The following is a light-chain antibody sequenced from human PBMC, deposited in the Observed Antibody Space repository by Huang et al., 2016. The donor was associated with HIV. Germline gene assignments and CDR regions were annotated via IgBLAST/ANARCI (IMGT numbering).Light chain of an antibody. CDR2: AAS. Sequence: DIQMTQSPSSLSASVGDRVTITCRASQGISNSLAWYQQKPGKAPKLLLYAASRLKSGVPSRFSRSGSGTDYTLTISSLQPEDFATYYCQQYYSTPPITFGQGTRLEIK. CDR3: QQYYSTPPIT. V-gene: IGKV1-NL1*01. J-gene: IGKJ5*01. CDR1: QGISNS.